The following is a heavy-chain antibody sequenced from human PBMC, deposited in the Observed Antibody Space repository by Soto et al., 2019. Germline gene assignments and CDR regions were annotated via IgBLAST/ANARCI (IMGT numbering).Heavy chain of an antibody. CDR2: IYYSGST. Sequence: SETLSLTCTVSGGSISSYYWSWIRQPPGKGLGWIGYIYYSGSTNYNPSLKSRVTISVVTSKNQFSLKLSSVTAADTAVYYCARESADFWSGYYMGHYYYYYYMDVWGKGTTVTVSS. D-gene: IGHD3-3*01. CDR3: ARESADFWSGYYMGHYYYYYYMDV. V-gene: IGHV4-59*12. CDR1: GGSISSYY. J-gene: IGHJ6*03.